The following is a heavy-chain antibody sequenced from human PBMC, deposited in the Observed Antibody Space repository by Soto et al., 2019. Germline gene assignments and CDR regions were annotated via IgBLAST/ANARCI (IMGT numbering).Heavy chain of an antibody. CDR3: ARVPFVNFGDSVPFDY. Sequence: VLLVQSGAEVKKPGASVKVSCKTSGFTFTSYDINWMRQAPGQGLEWLGWVNPNSGNTDYAQKFQGRVTMTRNTSITTAYMELSSLRSEDTAVYYCARVPFVNFGDSVPFDYWGQGTPVTVSS. D-gene: IGHD4-17*01. J-gene: IGHJ4*02. CDR2: VNPNSGNT. V-gene: IGHV1-8*01. CDR1: GFTFTSYD.